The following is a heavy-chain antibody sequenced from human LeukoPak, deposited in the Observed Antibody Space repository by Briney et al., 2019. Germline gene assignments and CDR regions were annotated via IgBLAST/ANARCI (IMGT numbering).Heavy chain of an antibody. CDR3: ASQGYPTPPYCSGGSCNPYDY. CDR1: GFTFSSYA. Sequence: GRSLRLSCAASGFTFSSYAMSWVRQAPGKGLEWVSAISGSGGSTYYADSVKGRFTISRDNSKNTLYLQMNSLRAEDTAVYYCASQGYPTPPYCSGGSCNPYDYWGQGTLVTVSS. J-gene: IGHJ4*02. CDR2: ISGSGGST. V-gene: IGHV3-23*01. D-gene: IGHD2-15*01.